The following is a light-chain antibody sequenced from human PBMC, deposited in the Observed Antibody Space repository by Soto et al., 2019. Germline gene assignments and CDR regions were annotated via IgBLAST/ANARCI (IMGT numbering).Light chain of an antibody. Sequence: EIVLTQSPATLSLSPGERATLSCGASQSVSTYLAWYQQKPGQAPRLLIYDASNRDTAIPARFSGSGSGTDFTLTISSLEPEDFAVYYCQQRSSWPLTFGGGTKV. CDR1: QSVSTY. V-gene: IGKV3-11*01. CDR3: QQRSSWPLT. CDR2: DAS. J-gene: IGKJ4*01.